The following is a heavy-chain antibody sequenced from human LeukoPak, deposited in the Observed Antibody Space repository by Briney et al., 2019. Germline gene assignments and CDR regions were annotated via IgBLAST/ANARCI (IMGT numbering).Heavy chain of an antibody. J-gene: IGHJ3*01. V-gene: IGHV4-59*01. Sequence: PSETLSLTCSVSGASLNGYFWNWVRQTPEKELEWIGYVSHTGATTSNPTLKSRVSITIDTSKSQISLTMTSVTAADSALYYCARDRRGSFYTFDLWGPGTIVSV. D-gene: IGHD1-26*01. CDR2: VSHTGAT. CDR1: GASLNGYF. CDR3: ARDRRGSFYTFDL.